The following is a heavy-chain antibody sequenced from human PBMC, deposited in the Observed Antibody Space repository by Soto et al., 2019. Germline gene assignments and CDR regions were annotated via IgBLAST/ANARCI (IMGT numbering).Heavy chain of an antibody. CDR1: GYTFTGYY. CDR3: ARGLTYYDILTGPDPDPYNWFDP. J-gene: IGHJ5*02. CDR2: INPNSGGT. D-gene: IGHD3-9*01. V-gene: IGHV1-2*04. Sequence: GASVKVSCKASGYTFTGYYMHWVRQAPGQGLEWMGWINPNSGGTNYAQKFQGWVTMTRDTSISTAYMELSRLRSDDTAVYYCARGLTYYDILTGPDPDPYNWFDPWGQGTLVTVSS.